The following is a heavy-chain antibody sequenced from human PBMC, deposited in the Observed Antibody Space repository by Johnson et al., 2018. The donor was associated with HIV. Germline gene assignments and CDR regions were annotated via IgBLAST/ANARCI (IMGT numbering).Heavy chain of an antibody. CDR1: GFTFSSYA. V-gene: IGHV3-33*08. CDR2: IRFDGNEQ. J-gene: IGHJ3*02. Sequence: QVQLVESGGGVVQPGRSLRLSCAASGFTFSSYAMHWVRQAPGKGLEWVSFIRFDGNEQYYADSVKGRFTISRDNSKNTLYLQMNSLRAEDTAVYYCARDPFPRFYAFDIWGQGTMVTVSS. CDR3: ARDPFPRFYAFDI.